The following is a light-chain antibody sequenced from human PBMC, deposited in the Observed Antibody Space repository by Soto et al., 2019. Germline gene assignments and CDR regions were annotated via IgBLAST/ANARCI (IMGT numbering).Light chain of an antibody. J-gene: IGKJ2*01. Sequence: DIQMTQSPSSLSASLGDRGTITCPASQAISKYLHWYHQRPGKAPILVIYDASNLEAGAPSRFSGGGSGTSFTLTISSLQPEDIGTYFCQQYNNLPYTFGQGTKLDIK. V-gene: IGKV1-33*01. CDR1: QAISKY. CDR3: QQYNNLPYT. CDR2: DAS.